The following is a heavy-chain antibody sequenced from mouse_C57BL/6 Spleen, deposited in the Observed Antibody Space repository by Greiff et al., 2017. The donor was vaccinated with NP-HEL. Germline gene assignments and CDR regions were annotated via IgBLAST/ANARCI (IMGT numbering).Heavy chain of an antibody. V-gene: IGHV7-3*01. J-gene: IGHJ4*01. CDR1: GFTFTDYY. Sequence: EVQVVESGGGLVQPGGSLSLSCAASGFTFTDYYMSWVRQPPGKALEWLGFIRNKANGYTTEYSASVKGRFTISRDNSQSILYLQMNALRAEDSATYYCARYHGAMDYWGQGTSVTVSS. CDR2: IRNKANGYTT. CDR3: ARYHGAMDY.